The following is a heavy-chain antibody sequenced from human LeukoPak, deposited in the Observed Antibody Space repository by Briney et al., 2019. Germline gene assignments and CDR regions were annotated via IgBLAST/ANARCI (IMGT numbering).Heavy chain of an antibody. D-gene: IGHD6-6*01. Sequence: SETLSLTCTVSGGSITSYYWSWIRQPPGKGLEWIGYISYSRSTNYNPSLKSRATMSLDTSKNRFSLNLNSVTAADTAVYYCARGERPGCDYWGQGTLVTVSS. V-gene: IGHV4-59*01. CDR1: GGSITSYY. CDR3: ARGERPGCDY. CDR2: ISYSRST. J-gene: IGHJ4*02.